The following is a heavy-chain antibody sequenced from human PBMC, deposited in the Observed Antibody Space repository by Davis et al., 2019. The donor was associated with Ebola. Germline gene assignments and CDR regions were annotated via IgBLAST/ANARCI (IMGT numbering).Heavy chain of an antibody. D-gene: IGHD4-23*01. Sequence: ASVNVSCKTSGYTFTSYDINWVRQATGQGLEWMGWMNPNSGNTGYAQKFQGRVSMTRNTSISTAYMELSSLRSEDTAVYYCARGQQLTPDYWGQGTLVTVSS. V-gene: IGHV1-8*01. CDR1: GYTFTSYD. CDR2: MNPNSGNT. CDR3: ARGQQLTPDY. J-gene: IGHJ4*02.